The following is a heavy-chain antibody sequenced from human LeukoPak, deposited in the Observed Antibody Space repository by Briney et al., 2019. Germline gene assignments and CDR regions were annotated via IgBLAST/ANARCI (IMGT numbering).Heavy chain of an antibody. V-gene: IGHV1-46*01. Sequence: ASVKVSCKASGYTFTSNYIHWVRQAPGQGLEWMGMIYPRDGSTSYAQKFQGRVTMTRDTSTSTVYMELSSLRSEDTAVYYCARDSGSGLSHAFDIWGQGTMVTVSS. D-gene: IGHD3-22*01. CDR2: IYPRDGST. CDR3: ARDSGSGLSHAFDI. J-gene: IGHJ3*02. CDR1: GYTFTSNY.